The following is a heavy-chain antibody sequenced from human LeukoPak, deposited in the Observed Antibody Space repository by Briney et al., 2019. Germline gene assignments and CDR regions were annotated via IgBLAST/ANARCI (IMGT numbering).Heavy chain of an antibody. CDR2: ISAYNGNT. D-gene: IGHD3-9*01. Sequence: GASVKDSCKASGYTFTSYVISWVRQAPGQGLDWMGWISAYNGNTNYAQKLQGRVTMTTDTSTSTAYMELRSLRSDDTAVYYCARDRDYDILTGYYYPPGMDVWGQGTTVTVSS. CDR1: GYTFTSYV. CDR3: ARDRDYDILTGYYYPPGMDV. V-gene: IGHV1-18*01. J-gene: IGHJ6*02.